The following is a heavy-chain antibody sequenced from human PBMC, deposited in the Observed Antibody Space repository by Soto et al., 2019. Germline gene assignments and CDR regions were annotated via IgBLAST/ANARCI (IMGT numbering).Heavy chain of an antibody. CDR1: GGTFSSYA. D-gene: IGHD2-15*01. CDR3: ARGTYCSGGSCYFDY. V-gene: IGHV1-69*01. CDR2: IIPIFGPA. Sequence: QVQLVQSGAEVKKPGSSVKVSCKASGGTFSSYAISWVRQAPGQGLEWMGGIIPIFGPANYAQKFQGRVTITADESTSTADMELSSLRAEDTAVYYCARGTYCSGGSCYFDYWGQGCLVTV. J-gene: IGHJ4*02.